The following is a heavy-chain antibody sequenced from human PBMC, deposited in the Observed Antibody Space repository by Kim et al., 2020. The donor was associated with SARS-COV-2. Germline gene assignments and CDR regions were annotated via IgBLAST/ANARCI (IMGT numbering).Heavy chain of an antibody. V-gene: IGHV5-10-1*01. CDR3: AREYYDILTQDY. Sequence: YSPSFQGHVTISADKSISPAYLQWGSLKASDTAMYYCAREYYDILTQDYWGQGTLVTVSS. D-gene: IGHD3-9*01. J-gene: IGHJ4*02.